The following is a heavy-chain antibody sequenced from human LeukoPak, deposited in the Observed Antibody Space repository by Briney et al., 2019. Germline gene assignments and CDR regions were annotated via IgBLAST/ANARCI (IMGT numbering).Heavy chain of an antibody. J-gene: IGHJ3*01. D-gene: IGHD4-17*01. V-gene: IGHV3-23*01. CDR1: GFTFATYA. CDR2: IGGSGTYA. CDR3: GRDPNGDYVGAFEF. Sequence: GGSLRVSCVASGFTFATYAMTWVRLTPGKGPEWVASIGGSGTYANYADSVRGRFTISRDNSKDTLYLQLNSLRAEDTAVYYCGRDPNGDYVGAFEFWGQGTLVSVSS.